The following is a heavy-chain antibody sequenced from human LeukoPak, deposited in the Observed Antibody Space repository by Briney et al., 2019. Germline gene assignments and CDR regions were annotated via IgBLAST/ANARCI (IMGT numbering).Heavy chain of an antibody. Sequence: GGSLRLSCAASGFTFSSYSMNWVRQAPGKGLVWVSRINSDGINTSYADSVKGRFTVSRDNSKNTLYLQMNSLRAEDTAVYYCVRGAYSSSWLNFDYWGQGTLVTVSS. D-gene: IGHD6-13*01. CDR3: VRGAYSSSWLNFDY. V-gene: IGHV3-74*01. CDR2: INSDGINT. J-gene: IGHJ4*02. CDR1: GFTFSSYS.